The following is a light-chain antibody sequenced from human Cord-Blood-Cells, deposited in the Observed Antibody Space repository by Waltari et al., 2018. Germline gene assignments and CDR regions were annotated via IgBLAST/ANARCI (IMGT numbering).Light chain of an antibody. CDR1: QSISSY. J-gene: IGKJ3*01. CDR3: QQSYSTLFT. Sequence: DIQMTPSPSSLSASVGDRVTITCRASQSISSYLNWYQQKPGKAPKLLIYAASSLQSGVPSRFSGSGSGTDFTLTIGSLQPEDFATYYCQQSYSTLFTFGPGTKVDIK. CDR2: AAS. V-gene: IGKV1-39*01.